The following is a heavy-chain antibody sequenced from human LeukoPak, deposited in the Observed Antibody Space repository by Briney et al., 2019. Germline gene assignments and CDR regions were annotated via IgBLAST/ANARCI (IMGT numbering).Heavy chain of an antibody. V-gene: IGHV4-4*02. Sequence: SGTLSLTCAVSGGSISSSNWWSWVRQPPGKGLEWIGEIYHSGSTNYNPSLKSRVTISVDTSKNQFSLKLSSVTAADTAVYYCARLAGDLGDVLLWFGETPYYYYYYMDVWGKGTTVTISS. CDR2: IYHSGST. D-gene: IGHD3-10*01. CDR3: ARLAGDLGDVLLWFGETPYYYYYYMDV. J-gene: IGHJ6*03. CDR1: GGSISSSNW.